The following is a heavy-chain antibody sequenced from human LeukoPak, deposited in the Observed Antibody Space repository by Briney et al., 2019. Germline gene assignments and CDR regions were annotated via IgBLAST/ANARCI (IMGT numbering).Heavy chain of an antibody. J-gene: IGHJ3*02. V-gene: IGHV1-46*01. CDR3: ARFPVHYYDSSGYAFDI. CDR2: INPSGGST. Sequence: GASVKVSCKASGYTFTSYYMHWVRQAPGQGLEWMGIINPSGGSTSYAQKFQGRVTMTRDTSTSTVYMELSSLRSEDTAVYYCARFPVHYYDSSGYAFDIWGQGTMVTVPS. CDR1: GYTFTSYY. D-gene: IGHD3-22*01.